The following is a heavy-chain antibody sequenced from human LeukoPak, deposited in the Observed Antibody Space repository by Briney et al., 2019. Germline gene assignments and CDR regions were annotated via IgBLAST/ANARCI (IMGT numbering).Heavy chain of an antibody. V-gene: IGHV6-1*01. CDR2: TYYKSKWYN. D-gene: IGHD2-8*01. CDR3: EREGGTIGNHDAFNI. J-gene: IGHJ3*02. CDR1: GDSVSIKSAG. Sequence: SQTLSLTCAISGDSVSIKSAGWNWIRQSPSRGLEWLGRTYYKSKWYNDYAVSVKGRITINPDTSKNQFSLQLISVTPEDTAVYYCEREGGTIGNHDAFNIWGQGTMVTVSS.